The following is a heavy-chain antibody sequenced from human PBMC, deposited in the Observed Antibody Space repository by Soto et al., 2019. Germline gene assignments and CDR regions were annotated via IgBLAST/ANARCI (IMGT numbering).Heavy chain of an antibody. D-gene: IGHD2-2*02. CDR1: GGTSINHG. CDR3: ARVYCSSTSCYNYYYYYGMAV. Sequence: GPMRVCYTSAGGTSINHGRSLVSKEKGKGLEWVSSISSSSSYIYYADSVKGRFTISRDNAKNSLYLQMNSLRAEDTAVYYCARVYCSSTSCYNYYYYYGMAVWGQGTTVTVSS. V-gene: IGHV3-21*01. CDR2: ISSSSSYI. J-gene: IGHJ6*02.